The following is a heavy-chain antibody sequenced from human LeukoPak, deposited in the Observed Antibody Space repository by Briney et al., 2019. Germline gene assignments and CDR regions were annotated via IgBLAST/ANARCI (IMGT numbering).Heavy chain of an antibody. V-gene: IGHV3-23*01. CDR2: ISDRGGST. CDR3: AKLYCSGGTCYWPDY. Sequence: GGSLRLSCAASGFTFSSYAMSWGRQAPGKELEWVSTISDRGGSTYYADSVKGRLTISRDNSKNTLYLQMNSLRAEDTALYYCAKLYCSGGTCYWPDYWGQGTLVTVSS. J-gene: IGHJ4*02. D-gene: IGHD2-15*01. CDR1: GFTFSSYA.